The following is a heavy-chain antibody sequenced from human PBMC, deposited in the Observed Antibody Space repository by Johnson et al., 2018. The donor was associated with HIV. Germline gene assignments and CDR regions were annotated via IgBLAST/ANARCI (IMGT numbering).Heavy chain of an antibody. CDR2: IKCDGSEK. V-gene: IGHV3-52*01. J-gene: IGHJ3*02. CDR1: GFTFSSSW. Sequence: MLLVESGGGLVQPGGSLRLSCAASGFTFSSSWMHWVCQAPEKGLEWVADIKCDGSEKYYVDSVKGRLTISRDNAKNSLYLQMNSLRAEDTAVYYCARDGGETVVGSGALDIWGQGTMVTVSS. CDR3: ARDGGETVVGSGALDI. D-gene: IGHD4-23*01.